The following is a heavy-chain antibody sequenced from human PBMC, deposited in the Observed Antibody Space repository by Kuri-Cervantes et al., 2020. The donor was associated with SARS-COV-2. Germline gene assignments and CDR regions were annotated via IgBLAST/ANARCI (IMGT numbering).Heavy chain of an antibody. Sequence: SETLSLTCTVSGGSISSYYWSWIRQPAGKGLEWIGRIYTSGSTNYNPSLKSRVTISVDTSKNQFSLKLSSVTAADTAVYYCARGVSSSSPLTSYYMDVWGKGTTVTVSS. CDR3: ARGVSSSSPLTSYYMDV. CDR1: GGSISSYY. V-gene: IGHV4-4*07. J-gene: IGHJ6*03. CDR2: IYTSGST. D-gene: IGHD6-6*01.